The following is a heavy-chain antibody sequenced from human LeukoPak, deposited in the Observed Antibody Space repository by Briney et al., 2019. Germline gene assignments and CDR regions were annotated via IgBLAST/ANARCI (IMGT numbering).Heavy chain of an antibody. V-gene: IGHV4-34*01. J-gene: IGHJ4*02. CDR3: ARGSTLVAAHPLLLNY. CDR1: GGSFSGYY. Sequence: PSETLSLTCAVYGGSFSGYYWSWIRQPPGKGLEWIGEINHSGSTNYNPSLKSRVTISVDTSKNQFSLKLSSVTAADTAVYYCARGSTLVAAHPLLLNYWGQGTLVTVSS. CDR2: INHSGST. D-gene: IGHD6-6*01.